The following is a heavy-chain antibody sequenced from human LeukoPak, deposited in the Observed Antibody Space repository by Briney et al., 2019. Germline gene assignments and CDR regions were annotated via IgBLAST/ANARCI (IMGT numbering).Heavy chain of an antibody. CDR2: IKNKCNGGTT. J-gene: IGHJ3*01. CDR3: TTGVTLAGTFDF. Sequence: GGSLRLSCAASGFTFSNAWMSWVREAPGRGLEWVGRIKNKCNGGTTDFAAPVKGRFTISRDDSNNTLYLQLNSLKTEDTAVYYCTTGVTLAGTFDFWGQGTMVNVSS. V-gene: IGHV3-15*01. D-gene: IGHD2-15*01. CDR1: GFTFSNAW.